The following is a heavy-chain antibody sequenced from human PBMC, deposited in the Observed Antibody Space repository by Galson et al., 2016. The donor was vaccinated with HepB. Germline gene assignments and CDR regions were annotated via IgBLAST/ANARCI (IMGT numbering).Heavy chain of an antibody. J-gene: IGHJ4*02. CDR3: ARAPNWNDCGY. CDR1: GGSVSSGRDY. D-gene: IGHD1-1*01. V-gene: IGHV4-61*01. Sequence: SETLSLTCSVSGGSVSSGRDYWNWIRQPPGKGLEWIGYIHYTGSTHYNPSLKSRVTISVDTSKNQFSLKLISVTAADTAVYYCARAPNWNDCGYWGQGALVIVSS. CDR2: IHYTGST.